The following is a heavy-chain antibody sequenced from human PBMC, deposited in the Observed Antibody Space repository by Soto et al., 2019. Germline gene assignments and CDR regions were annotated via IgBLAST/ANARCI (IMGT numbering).Heavy chain of an antibody. CDR1: GGSISSYY. Sequence: SETLSLTCTVSGGSISSYYWSWIRQPPGKGLEWIGYIYYSGSTNYNPSLKSRVTISVDTSKNQFSLKLSSVTAADTAVYYCAGAYYDIDGYILDPCGQGTSVTVSS. V-gene: IGHV4-59*01. CDR2: IYYSGST. J-gene: IGHJ5*02. D-gene: IGHD3-22*01. CDR3: AGAYYDIDGYILDP.